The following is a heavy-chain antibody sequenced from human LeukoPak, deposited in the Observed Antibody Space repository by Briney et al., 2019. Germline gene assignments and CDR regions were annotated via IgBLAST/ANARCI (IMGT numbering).Heavy chain of an antibody. CDR1: GFTFSSYW. D-gene: IGHD3-3*01. J-gene: IGHJ4*02. V-gene: IGHV3-74*01. Sequence: PGGSLRLSCAASGFTFSSYWMHWVRQAPGKGLVWVSRIDSDGSSTSYADSVKGRFTISRDNAKNTLYLQTNSLRAEDTAVYYCARALEVPHRGVEYYFDYWGQGTLVTVSS. CDR3: ARALEVPHRGVEYYFDY. CDR2: IDSDGSST.